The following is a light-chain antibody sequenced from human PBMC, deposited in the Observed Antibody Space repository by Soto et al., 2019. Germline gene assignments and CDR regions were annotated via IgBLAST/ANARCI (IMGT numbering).Light chain of an antibody. Sequence: QSVLTQPASVSGSPGQSITISCTGTSSDVGVYNYVSWYQQYPGKAPKLMIYEVTKRPSGVPDRFSGSKSGNTAALTISGLQAEDEAEYFCSSYAGSYTWIFGSGTKLTVL. V-gene: IGLV2-11*01. CDR2: EVT. J-gene: IGLJ1*01. CDR1: SSDVGVYNY. CDR3: SSYAGSYTWI.